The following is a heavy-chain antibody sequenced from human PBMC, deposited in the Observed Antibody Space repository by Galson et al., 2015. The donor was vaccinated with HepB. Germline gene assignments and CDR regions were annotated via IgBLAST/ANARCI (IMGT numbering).Heavy chain of an antibody. CDR2: ISAYNGNT. CDR1: GYTFTSYG. CDR3: ARDVRFGELSGFISWYNFDY. V-gene: IGHV1-18*01. J-gene: IGHJ4*02. Sequence: SVKVSCKASGYTFTSYGISWVRQAPGQGLEWMGWISAYNGNTNYAQKLQGRVTMTTDTSTSTAYMELRSLRSDDTAVYYCARDVRFGELSGFISWYNFDYWGQGTLVTVSS. D-gene: IGHD3-10*01.